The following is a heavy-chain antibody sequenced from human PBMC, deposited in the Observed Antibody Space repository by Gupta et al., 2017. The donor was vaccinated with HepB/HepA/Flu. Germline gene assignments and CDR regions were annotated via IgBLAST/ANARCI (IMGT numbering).Heavy chain of an antibody. Sequence: QVQLQESGPGLVKPSETLSLTCSVSGDSISSYYWSWIRQSPGKGLEWIGFIYYSGNTNYNPSLKSRVTISVDTSKNQLSLRLTSVTAADTAVDFCAGSRDSGDYEVLEYYMDVWGKGTTVTVSS. D-gene: IGHD4-17*01. CDR2: IYYSGNT. J-gene: IGHJ6*03. CDR1: GDSISSYY. V-gene: IGHV4-59*01. CDR3: AGSRDSGDYEVLEYYMDV.